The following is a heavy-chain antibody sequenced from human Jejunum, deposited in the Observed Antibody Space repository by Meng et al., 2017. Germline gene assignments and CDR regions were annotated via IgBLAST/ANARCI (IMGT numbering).Heavy chain of an antibody. CDR1: GFTFSTYW. D-gene: IGHD5-12*01. CDR3: ARALGGYADC. CDR2: INGDGTTT. Sequence: GESLKISCAASGFTFSTYWMHWVRQAPGKGLMWVSRINGDGTTTNYADSVKGRFTISRDNAKNTLYLEMTSLGAEDMAVYYCARALGGYADCWGQGTLVTVSS. J-gene: IGHJ4*02. V-gene: IGHV3-74*01.